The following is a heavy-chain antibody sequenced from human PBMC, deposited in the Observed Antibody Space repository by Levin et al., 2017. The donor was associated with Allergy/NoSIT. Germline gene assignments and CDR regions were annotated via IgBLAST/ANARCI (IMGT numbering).Heavy chain of an antibody. CDR1: RFTFSDAW. J-gene: IGHJ3*01. Sequence: GGSLRLSCAASRFTFSDAWMSWVRQAPGKGLEWVGRIKSQTDGGTTDYAAPVKGRFTISRDDSKDTLYLQMHSLKNEDTAVYYCYSSAFDVRGPGTMVTFSS. CDR2: IKSQTDGGTT. D-gene: IGHD2-21*01. V-gene: IGHV3-15*01. CDR3: YSSAFDV.